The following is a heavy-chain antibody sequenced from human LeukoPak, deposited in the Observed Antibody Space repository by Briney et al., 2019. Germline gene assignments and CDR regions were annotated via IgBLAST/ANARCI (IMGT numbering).Heavy chain of an antibody. D-gene: IGHD5-12*01. CDR1: GFTFSNHW. Sequence: VGSLRLSCAASGFTFSNHWMSWVRQAPGKGLEWVANIKQDGTEKYYIDSVKGRFIISRDNAWKSLFLQMNSLRPEDTAVYYCARDSRWLSVATIGLGLDYWGQGALVSVSS. J-gene: IGHJ4*02. CDR2: IKQDGTEK. CDR3: ARDSRWLSVATIGLGLDY. V-gene: IGHV3-7*05.